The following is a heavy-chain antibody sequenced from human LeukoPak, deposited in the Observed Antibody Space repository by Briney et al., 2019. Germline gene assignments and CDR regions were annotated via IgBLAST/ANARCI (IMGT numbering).Heavy chain of an antibody. V-gene: IGHV4-59*01. CDR1: GGSISNYY. J-gene: IGHJ1*01. CDR2: IFYSGST. Sequence: SETLSLTCTVSGGSISNYYWSWIRQPPEKGLEWIGYIFYSGSTNYSPSLMSRVTISVDTSKNQFSLKLSSATAADTAVYYCATYSIAVAFQHWGQGTLVTVSS. CDR3: ATYSIAVAFQH. D-gene: IGHD6-19*01.